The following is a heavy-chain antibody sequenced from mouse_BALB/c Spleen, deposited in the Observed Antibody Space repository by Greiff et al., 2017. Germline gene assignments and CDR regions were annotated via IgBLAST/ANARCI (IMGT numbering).Heavy chain of an antibody. CDR3: ARDYGNYGAMDY. CDR1: GYSITSDYA. D-gene: IGHD2-1*01. J-gene: IGHJ4*01. V-gene: IGHV3-2*02. Sequence: EVKVEESGPGLVKPSQSLSLTCTVTGYSITSDYAWNWIRQFPGNKLEWMGYISYSGSTSYNPSLKSRISITRDTSKNQFFLQLNSVTTEDTATYYCARDYGNYGAMDYWGQGTSVTVSS. CDR2: ISYSGST.